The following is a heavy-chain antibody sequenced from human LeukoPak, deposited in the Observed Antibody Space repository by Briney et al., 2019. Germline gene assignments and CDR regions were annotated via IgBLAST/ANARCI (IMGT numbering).Heavy chain of an antibody. CDR2: INPNSGGT. CDR3: AASYGSGSYYKNY. J-gene: IGHJ4*02. CDR1: GYTFTGYY. Sequence: ASVKVSCKASGYTFTGYYMHWVRQAPGQGLEWMGWINPNSGGTNYAQKFQGRVTMTRDTSISTAYMELSRLRSDDTAVYYCAASYGSGSYYKNYWGQGTLVTVSS. V-gene: IGHV1-2*02. D-gene: IGHD3-10*01.